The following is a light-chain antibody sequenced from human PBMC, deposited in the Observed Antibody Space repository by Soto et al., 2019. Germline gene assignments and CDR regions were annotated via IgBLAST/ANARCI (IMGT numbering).Light chain of an antibody. CDR2: DVS. CDR1: SSDVGGYNY. J-gene: IGLJ1*01. Sequence: QSVLTQPASVSGSPGQSITISCTGTSSDVGGYNYVSWYQQHPGKAPKFIIYDVSNRPSGVSNRFSGSKSGNTASLTISGLQAEDEADYYCGSYTTSNTRQIVFGTGTKATVL. CDR3: GSYTTSNTRQIV. V-gene: IGLV2-14*01.